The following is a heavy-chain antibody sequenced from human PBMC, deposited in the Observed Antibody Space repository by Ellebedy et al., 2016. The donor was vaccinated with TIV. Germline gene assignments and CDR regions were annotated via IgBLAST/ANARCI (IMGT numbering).Heavy chain of an antibody. CDR2: IYPRDSDT. CDR3: ARMVYGSGWDGYFDP. Sequence: GGSLRLSCKTSGYTFTNYWIAWVRQRPGKGLEWMGFIYPRDSDTRYSPSSQGQVTISADNSINTVYLQWRSLEASDTAVYYCARMVYGSGWDGYFDPWGQGTLVTVSS. V-gene: IGHV5-51*01. D-gene: IGHD6-19*01. CDR1: GYTFTNYW. J-gene: IGHJ5*02.